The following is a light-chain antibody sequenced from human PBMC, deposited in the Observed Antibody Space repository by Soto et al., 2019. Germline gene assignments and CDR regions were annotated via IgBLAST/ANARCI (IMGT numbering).Light chain of an antibody. Sequence: DIQMTQSPSTLSAYVGDRVTITCRASQSISRWLAWYQQKPGKAPTILIFDASILKSGVPSRFSGSGSGTEFTLTISSLQHDDVATYYCQQYNAYSTWTFGQGTEVEIK. J-gene: IGKJ1*01. CDR2: DAS. V-gene: IGKV1-5*01. CDR1: QSISRW. CDR3: QQYNAYSTWT.